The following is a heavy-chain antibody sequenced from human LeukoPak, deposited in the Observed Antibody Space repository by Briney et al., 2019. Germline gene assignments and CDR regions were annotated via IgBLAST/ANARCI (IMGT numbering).Heavy chain of an antibody. CDR1: GFTFSSTW. V-gene: IGHV3-53*01. Sequence: PGGSLRLSCAASGFTFSSTWMSWVRQAPGKGLEWVSVIYSDGSTYSADSVKGRFTISRDNSKNTLYLQINSLRAEDTAVYYCARGIAAAGTALYNWGQGTLLTVSS. D-gene: IGHD6-13*01. CDR3: ARGIAAAGTALYN. J-gene: IGHJ4*02. CDR2: IYSDGST.